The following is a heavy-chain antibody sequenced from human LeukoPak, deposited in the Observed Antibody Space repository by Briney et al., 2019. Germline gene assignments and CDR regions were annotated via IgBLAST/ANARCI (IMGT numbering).Heavy chain of an antibody. V-gene: IGHV3-21*01. CDR1: GFNFKSYS. J-gene: IGHJ4*02. CDR3: ASGPWGYSSSSAAFDY. Sequence: PGGSLRLSCAASGFNFKSYSMNWVRQAPGKGLVWVSFISSTSSDLLYADSVKGRFTISRDNAKNSLYLQMNSLRAEDTAVYYCASGPWGYSSSSAAFDYWGQGTLVTVSS. CDR2: ISSTSSDL. D-gene: IGHD6-6*01.